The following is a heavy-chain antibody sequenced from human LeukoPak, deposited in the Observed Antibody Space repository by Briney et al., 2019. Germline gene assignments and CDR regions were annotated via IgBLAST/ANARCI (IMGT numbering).Heavy chain of an antibody. CDR2: IYYSGST. J-gene: IGHJ4*02. Sequence: GSLRLSCAASGFTVSSNYMSWVRQAPGKGLEWIGSIYYSGSTYYNPSLKSRVTISVDTSKNQFSLKLSSVTAADTAVYYCAGPEGYWGQGTLVTVSS. CDR3: AGPEGY. CDR1: GFTVSSNY. V-gene: IGHV4-59*05.